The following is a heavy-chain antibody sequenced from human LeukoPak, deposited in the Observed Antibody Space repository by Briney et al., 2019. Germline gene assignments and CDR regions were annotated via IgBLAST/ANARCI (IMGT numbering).Heavy chain of an antibody. D-gene: IGHD2-2*01. J-gene: IGHJ6*03. Sequence: SETLSLTRTVSGASFSSYYWSWLRQPPGKGLEWIAYIFYNGNTKYNPSLKSRVTISVDTSKTQFSLKVTSMTAADTAVYYCARAPRDRGYCGATSCFEYMDVWGRGTTVTISS. CDR1: GASFSSYY. CDR2: IFYNGNT. V-gene: IGHV4-59*01. CDR3: ARAPRDRGYCGATSCFEYMDV.